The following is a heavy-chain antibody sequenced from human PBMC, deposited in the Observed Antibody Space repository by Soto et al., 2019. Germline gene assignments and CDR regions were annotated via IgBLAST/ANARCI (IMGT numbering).Heavy chain of an antibody. CDR3: AAQRGGGGY. J-gene: IGHJ4*02. V-gene: IGHV3-53*01. Sequence: EVQLVESGGGLIQPGGSLRLSCAVSGFTVSNNYMSWVRQAPGKGLEGVSVIYSGGYTAYGDSVKGRFTISRDNSKNTLYLQINRRGAGDAAVFYCAAQRGGGGYWGQGTLVTVSS. CDR2: IYSGGYT. D-gene: IGHD6-25*01. CDR1: GFTVSNNY.